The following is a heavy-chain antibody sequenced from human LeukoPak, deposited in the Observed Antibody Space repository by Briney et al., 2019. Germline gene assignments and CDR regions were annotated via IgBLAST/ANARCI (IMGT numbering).Heavy chain of an antibody. J-gene: IGHJ4*02. CDR3: ARGINVGATSY. V-gene: IGHV4-59*01. Sequence: SETLPLTCTVSGGSISTYYWSWVRQSPGKGLEWIGCVQYSGNTKYNPLFKSRVTISVDTSKNQFSLRLSSVTTADTAMYFCARGINVGATSYWGQGTLVTVSA. CDR1: GGSISTYY. CDR2: VQYSGNT. D-gene: IGHD1-26*01.